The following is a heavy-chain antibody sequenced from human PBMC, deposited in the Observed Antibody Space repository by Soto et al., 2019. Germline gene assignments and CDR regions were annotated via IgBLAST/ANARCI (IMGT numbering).Heavy chain of an antibody. CDR1: GGSISSYY. CDR3: ARDRYCSGGSCPYYFDY. CDR2: IYTSGST. Sequence: KTSETLSLTCTVSGGSISSYYWSWIRQPAGKGLEWIGRIYTSGSTNYNPSLKSRVTMSVDTSKNQFSLKLSSVTAADTAVYYCARDRYCSGGSCPYYFDYWGQGTLVTVSS. J-gene: IGHJ4*02. V-gene: IGHV4-4*07. D-gene: IGHD2-15*01.